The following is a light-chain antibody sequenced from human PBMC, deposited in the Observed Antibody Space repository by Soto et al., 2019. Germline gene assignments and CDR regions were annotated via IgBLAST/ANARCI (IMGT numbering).Light chain of an antibody. CDR2: YDS. Sequence: SYELTQPPSVSVAPGKTARITCGGNNIGSKSVHWYQQKPGQAPVLVIYYDSDRPSGIPERFSGSDSGNTATLTISRVGAGDEADSYCQVWDSSSDRDVVFGGGTKLTVL. CDR1: NIGSKS. CDR3: QVWDSSSDRDVV. V-gene: IGLV3-21*04. J-gene: IGLJ2*01.